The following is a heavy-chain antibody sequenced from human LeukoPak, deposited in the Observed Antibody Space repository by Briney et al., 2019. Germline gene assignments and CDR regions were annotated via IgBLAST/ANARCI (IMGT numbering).Heavy chain of an antibody. D-gene: IGHD3-3*01. CDR3: GRCFWSGSKRLDY. V-gene: IGHV4-59*08. J-gene: IGHJ4*02. Sequence: KSSETLSLTCTVAAGSISGYYWSCIRQPPGKGLEWIGYIYHSGSTIYNPSLKSRFTISVDPSKNQFSLKLTSVTAADTGVYYCGRCFWSGSKRLDYWGQGTVVTVSS. CDR2: IYHSGST. CDR1: AGSISGYY.